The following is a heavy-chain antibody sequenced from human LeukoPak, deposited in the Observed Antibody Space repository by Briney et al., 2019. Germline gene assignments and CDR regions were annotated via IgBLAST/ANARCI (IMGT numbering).Heavy chain of an antibody. Sequence: GGSLRLSCAASGFAFRSYWMRWVRQAPGKGLEWVANIKQDGSEKNYVDSVKGRFTISRDNAKNSLYLQMNSLRAEDTAVYYCASGLELDYWGQGTLVTVSS. CDR3: ASGLELDY. CDR2: IKQDGSEK. CDR1: GFAFRSYW. J-gene: IGHJ4*02. V-gene: IGHV3-7*03.